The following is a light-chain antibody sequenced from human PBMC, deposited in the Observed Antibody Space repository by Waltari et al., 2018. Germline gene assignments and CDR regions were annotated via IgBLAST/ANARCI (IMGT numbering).Light chain of an antibody. J-gene: IGLJ1*01. Sequence: QSALTQPASVSGSPGQSITISCTGTSNDVGFYNYVSWYHQHPGKAPKVIIYEVSNRPSGISNRFSGSKSGNTASLTISGLQPEDEADYHCSAYTSTSALVFGTGTKVTVL. CDR3: SAYTSTSALV. V-gene: IGLV2-14*01. CDR2: EVS. CDR1: SNDVGFYNY.